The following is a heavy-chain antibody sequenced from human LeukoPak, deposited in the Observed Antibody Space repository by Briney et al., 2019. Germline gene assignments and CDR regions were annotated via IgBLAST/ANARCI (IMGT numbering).Heavy chain of an antibody. CDR3: ASLLAAAGGVDY. Sequence: SETLSLTCAVYGGSFSGYYWSWIRQPPGKGLEWIGEINHSGSTNYNPSLKSRVTISVDTSKNQFSLKLSSVTAADTAVYYCASLLAAAGGVDYWGQGTLVTVSS. D-gene: IGHD6-13*01. CDR2: INHSGST. CDR1: GGSFSGYY. V-gene: IGHV4-34*01. J-gene: IGHJ4*02.